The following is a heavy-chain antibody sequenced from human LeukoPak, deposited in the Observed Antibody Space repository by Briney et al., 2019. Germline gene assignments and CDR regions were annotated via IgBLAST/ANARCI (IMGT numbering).Heavy chain of an antibody. V-gene: IGHV4-39*01. CDR3: ARVMVTRYFDWLLGS. CDR2: IYYSGST. D-gene: IGHD3-9*01. CDR1: GGSISSSSYY. J-gene: IGHJ5*02. Sequence: TSETLSLTCTVSGGSISSSSYYWGWIRQPPGKGLEWIGSIYYSGSTYYNPSLKSRVTISVDTSKNQFSLKLSSVTAADTAVYYCARVMVTRYFDWLLGSWGQGTLVTVSS.